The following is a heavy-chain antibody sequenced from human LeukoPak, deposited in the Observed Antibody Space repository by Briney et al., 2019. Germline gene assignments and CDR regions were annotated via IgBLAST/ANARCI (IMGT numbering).Heavy chain of an antibody. J-gene: IGHJ5*02. CDR3: ARDSTPYYDFWSSLNWFDP. D-gene: IGHD3-3*01. V-gene: IGHV1-46*01. Sequence: ASVNVSCRASGYTFTSYYMHWVRQAPGQGLEWMGIINPSGGSTSYAQKFQGRVTITRDTSASTAYMELSSLRSEDTAVYYCARDSTPYYDFWSSLNWFDPWGQGTLVTVSS. CDR2: INPSGGST. CDR1: GYTFTSYY.